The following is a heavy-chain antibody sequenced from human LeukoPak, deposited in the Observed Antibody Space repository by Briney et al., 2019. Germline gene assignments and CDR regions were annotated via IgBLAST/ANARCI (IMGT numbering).Heavy chain of an antibody. V-gene: IGHV1-2*02. CDR1: GYTFTSYA. Sequence: ASVKVSCKASGYTFTSYAMNWVRQAPGQGLEWMGWINPNSGGTNYAQKFQGRVTMTRDTSISTAYMELSRLRSDDTAVYYCARDLRTVMVTVPHYWGQGTLVTVSS. J-gene: IGHJ4*02. CDR2: INPNSGGT. CDR3: ARDLRTVMVTVPHY. D-gene: IGHD2-8*01.